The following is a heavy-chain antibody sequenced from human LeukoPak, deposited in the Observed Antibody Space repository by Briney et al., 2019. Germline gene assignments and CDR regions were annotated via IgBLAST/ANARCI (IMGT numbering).Heavy chain of an antibody. D-gene: IGHD5-18*01. CDR2: ISYDGSNK. CDR3: AKEGTAMGLRSNWFDP. J-gene: IGHJ5*02. V-gene: IGHV3-30*18. CDR1: GFTFSSYG. Sequence: GGSLRLSCAASGFTFSSYGMHWVRQAPGKGLEWVAVISYDGSNKYYADSVKGRFTISRDNSKNTLYLQMNSLRAEDTAVYYCAKEGTAMGLRSNWFDPWGQGTLVTVSS.